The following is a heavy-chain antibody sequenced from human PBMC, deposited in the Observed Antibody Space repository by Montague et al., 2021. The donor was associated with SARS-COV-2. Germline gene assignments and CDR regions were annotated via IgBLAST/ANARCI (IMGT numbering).Heavy chain of an antibody. CDR1: GVSLSTSGVG. CDR3: ARRITIYAFDI. V-gene: IGHV2-5*02. D-gene: IGHD3-3*01. J-gene: IGHJ3*02. Sequence: PALVKPTQTLTLTCTFPGVSLSTSGVGVGWIRQPPGKALECLARIYLDDDKRYSQSLKSRLTITKDPSKNQVVLTMTNLDPVDAATYYCARRITIYAFDIWGQGTMVTVSS. CDR2: IYLDDDK.